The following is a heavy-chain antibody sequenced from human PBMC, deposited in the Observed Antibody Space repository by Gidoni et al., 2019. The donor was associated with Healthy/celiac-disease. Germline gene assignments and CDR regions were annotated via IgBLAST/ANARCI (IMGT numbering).Heavy chain of an antibody. CDR2: FDPEDGET. V-gene: IGHV1-24*01. J-gene: IGHJ6*02. CDR3: ATDHGGRGGYYPYYYGMDV. D-gene: IGHD2-15*01. Sequence: QVQLVQSGAEVKKPGASVKVSCKVSGYTLTELSMHWVQQAPGKGLEWMGGFDPEDGETIYAQKFQGRVTMTEDTSTDTAYMELSSLRSEDTAVYYCATDHGGRGGYYPYYYGMDVWGQGTTVTVSS. CDR1: GYTLTELS.